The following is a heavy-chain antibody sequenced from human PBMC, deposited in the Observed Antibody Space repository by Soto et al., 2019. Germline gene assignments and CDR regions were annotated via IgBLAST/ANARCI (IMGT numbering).Heavy chain of an antibody. V-gene: IGHV4-59*08. D-gene: IGHD3-10*01. CDR1: GGSISSYY. Sequence: SETPLTCTVSGGSISSYYWSWIRQPPGKGLEWIGYIYYSGSTNYNPSLKSRVTISVDTSKNQFSLKLSSVTAADTAVYYCARTMVRGVLIYYMDVWGKGTTVTVSS. CDR2: IYYSGST. CDR3: ARTMVRGVLIYYMDV. J-gene: IGHJ6*03.